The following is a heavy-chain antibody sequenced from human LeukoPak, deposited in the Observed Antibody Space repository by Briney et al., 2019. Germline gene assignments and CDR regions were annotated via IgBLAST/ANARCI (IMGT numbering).Heavy chain of an antibody. CDR2: IWYDGSNK. Sequence: GGSLRLSCAASGFTFSSYGMHWVRQAPGKGLEWVAVIWYDGSNKYYADSVKGRFTISRDNSKNTLYLQMSSLRAEDTAVYYCARDLSSGYYHSLGMDVWGQGTTVTVSS. CDR1: GFTFSSYG. V-gene: IGHV3-33*01. D-gene: IGHD3-22*01. CDR3: ARDLSSGYYHSLGMDV. J-gene: IGHJ6*02.